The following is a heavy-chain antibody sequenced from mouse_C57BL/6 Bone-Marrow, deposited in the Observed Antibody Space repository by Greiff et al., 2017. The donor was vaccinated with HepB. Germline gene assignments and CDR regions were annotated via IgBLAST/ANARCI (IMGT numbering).Heavy chain of an antibody. V-gene: IGHV1-59*01. J-gene: IGHJ3*01. D-gene: IGHD1-1*01. CDR2: IDPSDSYT. Sequence: QVQLKQPGAELVRPGTSVKLSCKASGYTFTSYWMHWVKQRPGQGLEWIGVIDPSDSYTNYNQKFKGKATLTVDTSSSTAYMQLSSLTSEDSAVYYCARGTVVATSKFAYWGQGTLVTVSA. CDR1: GYTFTSYW. CDR3: ARGTVVATSKFAY.